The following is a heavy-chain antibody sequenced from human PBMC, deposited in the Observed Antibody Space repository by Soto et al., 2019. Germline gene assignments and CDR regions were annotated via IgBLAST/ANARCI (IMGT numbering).Heavy chain of an antibody. J-gene: IGHJ6*02. CDR1: GFPLSTYG. D-gene: IGHD2-8*02. CDR2: ITGTGGNT. CDR3: ARIRGYWSGLDV. Sequence: EVQLLESGGGLVQPGGSLRLSCAASGFPLSTYGMTWVRQAPGKGLVWVSAITGTGGNTYYVDSVKGRFTSSRDNSKNMLYLQVNSLRVEDTAVYYCARIRGYWSGLDVWGQGTTVTVSS. V-gene: IGHV3-23*01.